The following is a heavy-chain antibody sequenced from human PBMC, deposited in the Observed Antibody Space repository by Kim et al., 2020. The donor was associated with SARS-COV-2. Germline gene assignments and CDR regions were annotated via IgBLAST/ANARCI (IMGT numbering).Heavy chain of an antibody. Sequence: SETLSLTCAVYGGSFSGYYWSWIRQPPGKGLEWIGEINHSGSTNYNPSLKSRVTISVDTSKNQFSLKLSSVTAADTAVYYCARVLSFSGYVLSQEGPPVTTSPYIDYWGQGTLVTVSS. J-gene: IGHJ4*02. D-gene: IGHD5-12*01. CDR2: INHSGST. V-gene: IGHV4-34*01. CDR1: GGSFSGYY. CDR3: ARVLSFSGYVLSQEGPPVTTSPYIDY.